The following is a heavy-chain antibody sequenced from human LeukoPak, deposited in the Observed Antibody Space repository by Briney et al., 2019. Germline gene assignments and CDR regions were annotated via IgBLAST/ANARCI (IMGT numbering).Heavy chain of an antibody. D-gene: IGHD6-19*01. J-gene: IGHJ4*02. CDR3: AKDGDSSGWYGGY. CDR2: ISGSGGST. V-gene: IGHV3-23*01. Sequence: GGSLRLSCAASGFTFSSYAMSWVRQAPGKGLEWVSAISGSGGSTYYADSVKGRFTSSRDNSKNTLYLQMNSLRAEDTAVYYCAKDGDSSGWYGGYWGQGTLVTVSS. CDR1: GFTFSSYA.